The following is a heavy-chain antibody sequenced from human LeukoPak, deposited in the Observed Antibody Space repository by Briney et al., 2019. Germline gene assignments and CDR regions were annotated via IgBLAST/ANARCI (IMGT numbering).Heavy chain of an antibody. D-gene: IGHD3-10*01. CDR1: GGSISSYY. CDR2: ISYSGST. CDR3: ARSRGSGNYFDS. J-gene: IGHJ4*02. V-gene: IGHV4-59*01. Sequence: SETLSLTCTVSGGSISSYYWSWIQQPPGKGLEWIGYISYSGSTNYNPSLKSRVTISIDTSKNQFSLKLSSVTAADTAVYYCARSRGSGNYFDSWGQGTLVTVSS.